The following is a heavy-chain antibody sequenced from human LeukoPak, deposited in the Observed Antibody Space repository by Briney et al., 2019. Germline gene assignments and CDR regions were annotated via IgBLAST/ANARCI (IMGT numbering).Heavy chain of an antibody. J-gene: IGHJ4*02. Sequence: GGSLRLSCTVSGFTFGDYAINWVRQAPGKGLEWVGFIRSKAFGETAEYAASVKGRFTISRDDSKSIAYLQMDSLKTEDTAVYYCTRDRGSSTLGDYWGQGTLVTVSS. CDR2: IRSKAFGETA. CDR3: TRDRGSSTLGDY. V-gene: IGHV3-49*04. D-gene: IGHD7-27*01. CDR1: GFTFGDYA.